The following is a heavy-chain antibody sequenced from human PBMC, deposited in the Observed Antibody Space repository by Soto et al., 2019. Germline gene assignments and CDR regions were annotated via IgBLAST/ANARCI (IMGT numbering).Heavy chain of an antibody. D-gene: IGHD3-10*02. V-gene: IGHV4-39*01. Sequence: GKGLGWIGIIYYSGSTYYNPSLKSRVTISVDTSKNQFSRKLSSVTAADTAVYYCASLFFFQAEDGIRDVRSVSAFLLNRSSDL. J-gene: IGHJ2*01. CDR3: ASLFFFQAEDGIRDVRSVSAFLLNRSSDL. CDR2: IYYSGST.